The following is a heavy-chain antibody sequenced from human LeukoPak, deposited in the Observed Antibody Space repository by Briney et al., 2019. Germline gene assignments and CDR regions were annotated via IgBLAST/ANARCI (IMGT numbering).Heavy chain of an antibody. CDR1: AGSISSSSYY. CDR2: IYYSGST. Sequence: SETLSLTCTVSAGSISSSSYYWGWIRQPPGKGLEWIGSIYYSGSTYYNPSLKSRVTISVDTSKNQFSLKLSSVTAADTAVYYCANGRDYGPSHWGQGTLVTVSS. V-gene: IGHV4-39*01. D-gene: IGHD4-17*01. J-gene: IGHJ4*02. CDR3: ANGRDYGPSH.